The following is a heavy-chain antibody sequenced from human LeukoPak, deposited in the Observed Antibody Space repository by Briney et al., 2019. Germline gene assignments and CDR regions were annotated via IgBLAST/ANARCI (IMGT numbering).Heavy chain of an antibody. D-gene: IGHD3-22*01. CDR2: ISAYNGNT. V-gene: IGHV1-2*02. Sequence: ASVKVSCKASGYTFTGYYMHWVRQAPGQGLEWMGWISAYNGNTNYAQKFQGRVTMTRDTSISTAYMELSRLRSDDTAVYYCARGDSRDQWGDYWGQGTLVTVSS. CDR3: ARGDSRDQWGDY. CDR1: GYTFTGYY. J-gene: IGHJ4*02.